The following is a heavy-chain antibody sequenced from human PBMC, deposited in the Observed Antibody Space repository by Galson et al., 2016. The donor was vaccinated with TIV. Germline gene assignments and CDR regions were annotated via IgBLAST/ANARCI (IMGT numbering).Heavy chain of an antibody. V-gene: IGHV4-34*01. CDR2: ISHGGYA. CDR3: AREFYDVLTGPINFYYAMDI. CDR1: GGSLSGYF. J-gene: IGHJ6*02. Sequence: SETLSLTCAVSGGSLSGYFWTWIRQAPGKGLEWIGEISHGGYARHNPSLESRVTLSIDTSKSQFSLQLSSVTAADTAVYYCAREFYDVLTGPINFYYAMDIWGQGTTVTVS. D-gene: IGHD3-9*01.